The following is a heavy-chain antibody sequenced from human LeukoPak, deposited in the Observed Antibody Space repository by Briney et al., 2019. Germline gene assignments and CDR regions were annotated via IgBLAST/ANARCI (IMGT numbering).Heavy chain of an antibody. Sequence: GGSLRLSCVDSGFTFSSYSMNWVRQAPGKGPEWISYVTSSSSTIYYADSVKGRFTISRDNSKNTLYLQMNSLRAEDTAVYYCARALAAAFDYWGQGTLVTVSS. CDR2: VTSSSSTI. D-gene: IGHD6-13*01. CDR3: ARALAAAFDY. J-gene: IGHJ4*02. V-gene: IGHV3-48*01. CDR1: GFTFSSYS.